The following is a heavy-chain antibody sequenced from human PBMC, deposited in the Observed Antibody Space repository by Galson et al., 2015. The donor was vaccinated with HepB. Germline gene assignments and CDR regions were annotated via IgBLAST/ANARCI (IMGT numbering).Heavy chain of an antibody. J-gene: IGHJ5*02. D-gene: IGHD3-10*01. Sequence: TLSLTCAVSGGSISSGGYSWSWIRQPPGKGLEWIGYIYYSGSTYYNPSLKSRVTISVDTSKNQFSLKLSSVTAADTAVYYCARGRILPWFGELPDWFDPWGQGTLVTVSS. CDR3: ARGRILPWFGELPDWFDP. V-gene: IGHV4-30-4*07. CDR2: IYYSGST. CDR1: GGSISSGGYS.